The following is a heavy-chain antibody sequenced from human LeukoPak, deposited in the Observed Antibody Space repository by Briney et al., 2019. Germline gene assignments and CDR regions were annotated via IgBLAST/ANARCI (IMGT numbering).Heavy chain of an antibody. CDR1: GYTFTGYY. D-gene: IGHD6-19*01. V-gene: IGHV1-2*02. CDR3: ARDSSPLIAVNWFDL. J-gene: IGHJ5*02. CDR2: INPNSGGT. Sequence: APVKVSCKASGYTFTGYYMHWVRQAPGQGLEWMGWINPNSGGTNYAQKFQGRVTMTRDTSISTAYMELSRLRSDDTAVYYCARDSSPLIAVNWFDLWGQGTLVTVSS.